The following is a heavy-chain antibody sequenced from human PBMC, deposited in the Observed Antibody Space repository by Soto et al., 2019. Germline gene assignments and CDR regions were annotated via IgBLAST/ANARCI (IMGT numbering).Heavy chain of an antibody. J-gene: IGHJ6*02. CDR1: GGTFSSYA. V-gene: IGHV1-69*01. D-gene: IGHD6-13*01. CDR3: ARASAIAAAGDYYYDMDV. CDR2: IIPIFGTA. Sequence: QVQLVQSGAEVKKPGSSVKVSCKASGGTFSSYAISWVRQAPGQGLEWMGGIIPIFGTAIYAQKFQGRVTITADESTSTAYMELSSLRSEDTAVYYCARASAIAAAGDYYYDMDVWGQGTTVTVSS.